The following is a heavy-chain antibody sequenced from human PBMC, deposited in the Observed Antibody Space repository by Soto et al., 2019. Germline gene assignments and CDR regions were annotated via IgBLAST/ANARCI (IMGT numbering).Heavy chain of an antibody. CDR1: GGSIANNNYS. CDR3: AKVVVGATSHSDFDS. CDR2: AAYSGGT. V-gene: IGHV4-39*01. J-gene: IGHJ4*02. Sequence: SETLSLTCTVSGGSIANNNYSWGWVRQPPGKGLEWIGSAAYSGGTYKNPSLKSRVTVSVDTSKNQFSLKLTSVTAADTAVYYCAKVVVGATSHSDFDSWGQGTQVTVSS. D-gene: IGHD2-15*01.